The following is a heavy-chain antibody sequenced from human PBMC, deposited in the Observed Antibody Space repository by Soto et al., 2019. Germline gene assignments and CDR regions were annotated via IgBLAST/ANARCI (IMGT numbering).Heavy chain of an antibody. CDR2: ISAYNGNT. D-gene: IGHD3-3*01. V-gene: IGHV1-18*01. Sequence: ASVKVSCKASGYTFTSYGISWVRQAPGQGLEWMGWISAYNGNTNYAQKLQGRVTMTTDTSTSTAYMELRSLRSDDTAVYYCARDALLNFWSGYYVSGPFDPWGQGTLVTVSS. CDR1: GYTFTSYG. J-gene: IGHJ5*02. CDR3: ARDALLNFWSGYYVSGPFDP.